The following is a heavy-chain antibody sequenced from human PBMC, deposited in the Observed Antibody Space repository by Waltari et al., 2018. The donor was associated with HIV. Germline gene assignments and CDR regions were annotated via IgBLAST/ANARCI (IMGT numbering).Heavy chain of an antibody. CDR2: IYYSGST. Sequence: QVQLQESGPGLVKPSETLSLTCTVSGGSIRSYYWSWIRQPPGKGLEWIGYIYYSGSTNYNPSLKSRVTISVDTSKNQFSLKLSSVTAADTAVYYCARDRRGIRDDFWSGYYGFDPWGQGTLVTVSS. J-gene: IGHJ5*02. CDR3: ARDRRGIRDDFWSGYYGFDP. V-gene: IGHV4-59*01. D-gene: IGHD3-3*01. CDR1: GGSIRSYY.